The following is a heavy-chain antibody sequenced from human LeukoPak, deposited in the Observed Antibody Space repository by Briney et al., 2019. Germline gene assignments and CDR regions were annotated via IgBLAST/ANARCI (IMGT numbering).Heavy chain of an antibody. Sequence: ASVKVSCKASGYTFTSYYMHWVRQAPGQGLEWMGIINPSGGSTSYAQKFQGRVTITTDESTSTAYMELSSLRSEDTAVYYCARGKRTLTTVTSHFDYWGQGTLVTVSS. CDR3: ARGKRTLTTVTSHFDY. D-gene: IGHD4-11*01. CDR1: GYTFTSYY. CDR2: INPSGGST. V-gene: IGHV1-46*01. J-gene: IGHJ4*02.